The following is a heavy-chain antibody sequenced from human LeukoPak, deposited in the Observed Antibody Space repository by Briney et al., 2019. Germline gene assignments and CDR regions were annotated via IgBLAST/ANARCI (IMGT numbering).Heavy chain of an antibody. Sequence: GGSLRLSCAASGFTFSSYGMSWVRQAPGKGLEWVSAITASGTTTYYADSVKGRFTISRDKSKNTLYLQMNSLRAEDTAVYYCAKDRGYDILTGYYKGPFDYWGQGTLVTVSS. CDR3: AKDRGYDILTGYYKGPFDY. CDR1: GFTFSSYG. J-gene: IGHJ4*02. CDR2: ITASGTTT. V-gene: IGHV3-23*01. D-gene: IGHD3-9*01.